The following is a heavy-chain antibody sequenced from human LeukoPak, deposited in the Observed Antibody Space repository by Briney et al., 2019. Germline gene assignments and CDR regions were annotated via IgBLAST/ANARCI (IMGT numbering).Heavy chain of an antibody. Sequence: SGGSLRLSCAVSGFTFSTYSMDWVRQAPGKGLEWVSYIGSSGTTIYYADFVKGRFTISRDNARNSLYLQMNSLRAEDMALYYCAKDMRPYCSGGSCSGAFDIWGQGTMVTVSS. V-gene: IGHV3-48*04. D-gene: IGHD2-15*01. CDR3: AKDMRPYCSGGSCSGAFDI. CDR2: IGSSGTTI. J-gene: IGHJ3*02. CDR1: GFTFSTYS.